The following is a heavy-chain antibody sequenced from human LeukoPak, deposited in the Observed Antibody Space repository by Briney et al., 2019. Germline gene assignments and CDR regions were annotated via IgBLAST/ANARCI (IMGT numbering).Heavy chain of an antibody. J-gene: IGHJ4*02. Sequence: GGSLRLSCAASGFTFSSHWMHWVRQAPGKGLVWVSRINSDGSSTSYADSVKGRFTISRDNAKNTLYLQMNSLRAEDTAVYYCARDVMDYDILTGYAPLRRGSPIDYWGQGTLVTVSS. CDR2: INSDGSST. D-gene: IGHD3-9*01. CDR3: ARDVMDYDILTGYAPLRRGSPIDY. V-gene: IGHV3-74*01. CDR1: GFTFSSHW.